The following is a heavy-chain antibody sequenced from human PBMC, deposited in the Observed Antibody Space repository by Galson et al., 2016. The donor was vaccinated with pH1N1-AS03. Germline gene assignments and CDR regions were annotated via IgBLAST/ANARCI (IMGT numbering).Heavy chain of an antibody. D-gene: IGHD6-13*01. CDR2: IYYSGSA. J-gene: IGHJ6*03. V-gene: IGHV4-39*01. Sequence: SETLSLTCTVSGGPISNSNYYWGWIRQPPGKGLEWIGSIYYSGSAYYNPSLKSRVTISVDTSKNQFSLRLSSVTAADTAVYYCAGHPYNSSPLYYYFYYMDVWGKGTTVTVSS. CDR3: AGHPYNSSPLYYYFYYMDV. CDR1: GGPISNSNYY.